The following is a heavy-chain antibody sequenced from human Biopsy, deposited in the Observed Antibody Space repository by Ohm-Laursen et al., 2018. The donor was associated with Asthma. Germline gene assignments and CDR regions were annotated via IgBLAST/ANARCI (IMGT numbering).Heavy chain of an antibody. CDR1: GGTFSRYA. Sequence: SSVKVSCKASGGTFSRYAISWVRQAPGQGLEWMGGIIPIFGTTNYAQKLQDRVTMITDTSTSTAYMELRSLRSDDTAVYCCARAVDYSHYYGIDVWGQGTTVTVS. CDR2: IIPIFGTT. CDR3: ARAVDYSHYYGIDV. D-gene: IGHD3-10*01. V-gene: IGHV1-69*05. J-gene: IGHJ6*02.